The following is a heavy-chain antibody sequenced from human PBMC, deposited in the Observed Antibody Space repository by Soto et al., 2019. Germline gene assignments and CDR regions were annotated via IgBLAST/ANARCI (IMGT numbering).Heavy chain of an antibody. CDR1: GYTFTGYY. J-gene: IGHJ5*02. CDR2: INPNSGGT. V-gene: IGHV1-2*02. Sequence: GASVKVSCKASGYTFTGYYMHWVRQAPGQGLEWMGWINPNSGGTNYAQKFQGRVTMTRDTSISTAYMELSRLRSDDTAVYYCARSLLIFRRLREDRRLAAADWFDPWGQGTLVTVSS. D-gene: IGHD6-13*01. CDR3: ARSLLIFRRLREDRRLAAADWFDP.